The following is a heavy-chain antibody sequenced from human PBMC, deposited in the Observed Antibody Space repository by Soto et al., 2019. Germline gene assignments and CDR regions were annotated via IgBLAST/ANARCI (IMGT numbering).Heavy chain of an antibody. CDR1: GFTFSSYW. J-gene: IGHJ4*02. Sequence: VRLSCAASGFTFSSYWMHWVRQAPGKGLVWVSRINSDGSSTSYADSVKGRFTISRDNAKNTLYLQMNSLRAEDTAVYYCARAYSSGPFDYWGQGTRVTVSS. D-gene: IGHD6-19*01. CDR3: ARAYSSGPFDY. V-gene: IGHV3-74*01. CDR2: INSDGSST.